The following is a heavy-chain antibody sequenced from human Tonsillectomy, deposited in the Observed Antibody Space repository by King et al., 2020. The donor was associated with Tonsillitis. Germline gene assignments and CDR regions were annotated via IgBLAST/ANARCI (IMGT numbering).Heavy chain of an antibody. Sequence: QLVQSGAEVKKPGESLKISCQASGYRFTNHWVGWVRQMPGDGLEWVGIIFPADTDTRYIASFEGQVTISVDKSINTAYLQWNSLKASDTAIYFCSRPGTYTWTLRSWEAMDIWGQGTMVTVSS. V-gene: IGHV5-51*01. D-gene: IGHD1-26*01. CDR1: GYRFTNHW. CDR2: IFPADTDT. CDR3: SRPGTYTWTLRSWEAMDI. J-gene: IGHJ3*02.